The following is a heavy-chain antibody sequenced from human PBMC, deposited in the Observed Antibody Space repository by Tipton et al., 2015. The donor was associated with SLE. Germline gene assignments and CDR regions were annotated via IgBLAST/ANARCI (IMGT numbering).Heavy chain of an antibody. V-gene: IGHV4-59*12. J-gene: IGHJ4*02. Sequence: TLSLTCTVSGGSISSYYWSWIRQPPGKGLEWIGYIYYSGSTNYNPSLKSRVTISVDTPKNQFSLKLSSVTAADTAVYYCARGRIAARSLDYWGQGTLVTVSS. D-gene: IGHD6-6*01. CDR1: GGSISSYY. CDR3: ARGRIAARSLDY. CDR2: IYYSGST.